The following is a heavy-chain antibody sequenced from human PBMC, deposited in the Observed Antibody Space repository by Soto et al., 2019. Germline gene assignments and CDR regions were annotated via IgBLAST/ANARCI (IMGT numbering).Heavy chain of an antibody. CDR1: GFTFTSSA. D-gene: IGHD3-10*01. CDR2: IVVGSGNT. V-gene: IGHV1-58*01. Sequence: VKVSCKASGFTFTSSAVQWVRQARGQRLEWIGWIVVGSGNTNYAQKFQERVTITRDMSTSTAYMELSSLRSEDTAVYYCAAEHLMVRGVINYYGMDVWGQGTTVTVS. CDR3: AAEHLMVRGVINYYGMDV. J-gene: IGHJ6*02.